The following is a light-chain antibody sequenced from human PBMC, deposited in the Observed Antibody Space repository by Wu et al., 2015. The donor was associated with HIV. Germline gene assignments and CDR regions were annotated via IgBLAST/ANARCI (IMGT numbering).Light chain of an antibody. CDR2: DAS. Sequence: EIVLTQFPATLSLSPGERATLSCRASQSVASFLAWYQQKPGQAPRLLIYDASNRATGIPARFSGSGSGTDFTLTISRLEPEDFAVYYCQHYGSSQWTFGQGTKVEIK. J-gene: IGKJ1*01. CDR3: QHYGSSQWT. V-gene: IGKV3-11*01. CDR1: QSVASF.